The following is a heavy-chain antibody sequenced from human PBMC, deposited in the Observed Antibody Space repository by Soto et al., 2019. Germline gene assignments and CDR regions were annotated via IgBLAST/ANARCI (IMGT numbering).Heavy chain of an antibody. V-gene: IGHV3-66*01. D-gene: IGHD6-25*01. CDR1: GFTVSSNY. Sequence: GGSLRLSCAASGFTVSSNYMSWVRQAPGKGLEWVSVIYSGGSTYYADSVKGRFTISRDNSKNTQYLQMNSLRAEDTAVYYCASATGSSGRDDAFDIWGQGTMVTVSS. CDR3: ASATGSSGRDDAFDI. CDR2: IYSGGST. J-gene: IGHJ3*02.